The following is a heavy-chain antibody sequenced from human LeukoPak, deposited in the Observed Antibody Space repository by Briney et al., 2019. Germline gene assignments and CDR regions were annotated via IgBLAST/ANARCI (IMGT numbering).Heavy chain of an antibody. CDR3: ARDEWGIAAADY. J-gene: IGHJ4*02. CDR2: ISSSGSTI. CDR1: GFTFSSYA. D-gene: IGHD6-13*01. Sequence: PGESLRLSCAASGFTFSSYAMSWVRQAPGKGLEWVSYISSSGSTIYYADSVKGRFTISRDNAKNSLYLQMNSLRAEDTAVYYCARDEWGIAAADYWGQGTLVTVSS. V-gene: IGHV3-48*03.